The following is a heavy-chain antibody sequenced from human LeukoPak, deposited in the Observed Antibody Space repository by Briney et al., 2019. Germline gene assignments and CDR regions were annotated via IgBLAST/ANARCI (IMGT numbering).Heavy chain of an antibody. Sequence: SETLSLTCTVSGGSISSYYWSWIRQPAGKGLEWIGRIYTSGSTNYNPSLKSRVTMSVDTSKNQFSLKLSSATAADTAVYYCARGSDIVVVVAAHFDAFDIWGQGTMVTVSS. V-gene: IGHV4-4*07. CDR3: ARGSDIVVVVAAHFDAFDI. J-gene: IGHJ3*02. CDR2: IYTSGST. CDR1: GGSISSYY. D-gene: IGHD2-15*01.